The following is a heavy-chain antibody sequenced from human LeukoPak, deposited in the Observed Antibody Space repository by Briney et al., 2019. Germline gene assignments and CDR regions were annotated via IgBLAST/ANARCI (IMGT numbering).Heavy chain of an antibody. CDR3: ARHHSNYYYYMDV. CDR2: IIPIFGTA. CDR1: GGTFSSYA. Sequence: ASVKVSCKASGGTFSSYAISWVRQAPGQGLEWMGGIIPIFGTANYAQKFQGRVTITTDESTGTAYMELSSLRSEDTAVYYCARHHSNYYYYMDVWGKGTTVTVSS. J-gene: IGHJ6*03. V-gene: IGHV1-69*05. D-gene: IGHD4-11*01.